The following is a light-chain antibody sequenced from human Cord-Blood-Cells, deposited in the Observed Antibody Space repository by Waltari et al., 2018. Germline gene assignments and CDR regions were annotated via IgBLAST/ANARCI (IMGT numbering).Light chain of an antibody. Sequence: EIVLTHSPATLSLSPGERATLSCRASQSVSSYLAWYQHKPGQAPRLLIYDASNRATGIPARFSGSGSETDFTLTISSLVPEDFAVYYCQQRSNWPPINFGQGTRLEIK. J-gene: IGKJ5*01. CDR1: QSVSSY. V-gene: IGKV3-11*01. CDR3: QQRSNWPPIN. CDR2: DAS.